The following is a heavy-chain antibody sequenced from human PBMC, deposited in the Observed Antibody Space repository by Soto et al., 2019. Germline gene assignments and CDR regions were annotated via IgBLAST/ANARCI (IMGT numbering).Heavy chain of an antibody. Sequence: EVQLVESGGGLVKPGGSLRLSCTASGFTFSNAWMSWVRQAPGTGLEWVGRIKSKSDGGTTDYAALVKGRCTISRDDSTNTLSLQMNSLQTEDTAVYYCTTDRYSSSWANWGQGRMVTVSS. CDR2: IKSKSDGGTT. J-gene: IGHJ3*01. D-gene: IGHD6-13*01. CDR1: GFTFSNAW. V-gene: IGHV3-15*01. CDR3: TTDRYSSSWAN.